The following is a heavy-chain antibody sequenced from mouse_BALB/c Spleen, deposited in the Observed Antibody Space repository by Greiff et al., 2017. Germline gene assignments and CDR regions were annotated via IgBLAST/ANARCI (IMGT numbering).Heavy chain of an antibody. CDR1: GYTFTDYN. Sequence: VQLQQSGPELVKPGASVKISCKASGYTFTDYNMHWVKQSHGKSLEWIGYIYPYNGGTGYNQKFKSKATLTVDNSSSTAYMELRSLTSEDSAVYYCASTVVAGGLDYWGQGTTLTVSS. CDR2: IYPYNGGT. D-gene: IGHD1-1*01. V-gene: IGHV1S29*02. J-gene: IGHJ2*01. CDR3: ASTVVAGGLDY.